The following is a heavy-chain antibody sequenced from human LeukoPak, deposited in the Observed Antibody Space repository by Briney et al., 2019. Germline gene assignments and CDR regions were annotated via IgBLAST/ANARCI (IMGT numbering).Heavy chain of an antibody. CDR3: ARDLKYCSSTSCYPPSDDYFDY. D-gene: IGHD2-2*01. Sequence: GGSLRLSCAASGFTFSSYSMNWVRQAPGKGLEGVSYISSSSSTIYYADSVKGRFTISRDNAKNSLYLQMNSLRAEDTAVYYCARDLKYCSSTSCYPPSDDYFDYWGQGTLVTVSS. V-gene: IGHV3-48*04. CDR2: ISSSSSTI. J-gene: IGHJ4*02. CDR1: GFTFSSYS.